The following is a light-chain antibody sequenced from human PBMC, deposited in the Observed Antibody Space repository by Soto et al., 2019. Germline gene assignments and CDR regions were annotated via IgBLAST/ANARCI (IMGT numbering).Light chain of an antibody. CDR1: SSDVGGYNY. J-gene: IGLJ2*01. Sequence: QSALTQPRSVSGSPGQSVTISCTGTSSDVGGYNYVSWYQQHPGKAPKLMIYDVNKRPSGVPDRFSGSKSGNTASLTISVLQAEDEAVYYCCSYAGSFPVVFGGGTKVTVL. CDR2: DVN. V-gene: IGLV2-11*01. CDR3: CSYAGSFPVV.